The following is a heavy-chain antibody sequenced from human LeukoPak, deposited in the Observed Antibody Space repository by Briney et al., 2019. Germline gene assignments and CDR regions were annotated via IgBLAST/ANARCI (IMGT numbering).Heavy chain of an antibody. D-gene: IGHD3-3*01. CDR1: GGTFSSYA. CDR3: ARGGDCDFWSGYRRRGYYYYMDV. Sequence: SVKVSCKASGGTFSSYAISWVRQAPGQGLEWMGGIIPIFGTADYAQKFQGRVTITTDESTSTAYMELSSLRSEDTAVYYCARGGDCDFWSGYRRRGYYYYMDVWGKGTTVTVSS. J-gene: IGHJ6*03. CDR2: IIPIFGTA. V-gene: IGHV1-69*05.